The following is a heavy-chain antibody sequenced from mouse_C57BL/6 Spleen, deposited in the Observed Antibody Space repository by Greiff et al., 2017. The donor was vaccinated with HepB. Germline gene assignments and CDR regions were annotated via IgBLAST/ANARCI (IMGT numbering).Heavy chain of an antibody. CDR3: AGRVLGFDY. V-gene: IGHV1-4*01. CDR2: INPSSGYT. J-gene: IGHJ2*01. CDR1: GYTFNSYT. Sequence: QVQLKQSGAELARPGASVKMSCKASGYTFNSYTMHWVKRRPGQGLEWIGYINPSSGYTKYNQKFKDKATMTADKSSSTAYMPLSSLTSEDAAVYYYAGRVLGFDYWGQGTTLTVSS. D-gene: IGHD4-1*01.